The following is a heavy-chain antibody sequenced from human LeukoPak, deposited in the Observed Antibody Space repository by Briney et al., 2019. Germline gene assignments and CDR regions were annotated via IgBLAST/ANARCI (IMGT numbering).Heavy chain of an antibody. Sequence: GGSLRLSCAASGFTFSSYGMHWVRQAPGKGLEWVAFIRYDGSNKYYADSVKGRFTISRDNSKNTLYLQMNSLRAEDTAVYYCAKVAQVYGSFYAFDIWGQGTMVTVSS. CDR2: IRYDGSNK. V-gene: IGHV3-30*02. CDR1: GFTFSSYG. CDR3: AKVAQVYGSFYAFDI. J-gene: IGHJ3*02. D-gene: IGHD2/OR15-2a*01.